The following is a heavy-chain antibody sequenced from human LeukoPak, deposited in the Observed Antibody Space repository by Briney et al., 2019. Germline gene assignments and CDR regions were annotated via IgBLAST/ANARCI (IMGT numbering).Heavy chain of an antibody. V-gene: IGHV4-30-4*01. CDR3: ARSRFRVSAPYSYWFDP. D-gene: IGHD3-16*01. CDR2: VYYSGST. Sequence: SETLSLTCTVSGDSISSGDYYWSWIRQPPGKGLEWIGYVYYSGSTYYYPSRRSRVTISIDTSKNQFFLMLTSVTAADTAVYYCARSRFRVSAPYSYWFDPWGQGTLVTVSS. CDR1: GDSISSGDYY. J-gene: IGHJ5*02.